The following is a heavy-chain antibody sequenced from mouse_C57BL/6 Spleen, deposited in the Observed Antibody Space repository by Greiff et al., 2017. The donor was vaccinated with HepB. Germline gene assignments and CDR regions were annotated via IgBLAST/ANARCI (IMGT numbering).Heavy chain of an antibody. V-gene: IGHV1-64*01. Sequence: QVQLQQSGAELVKPGASVKLSCKASGYTFTSYWMHWVKQRPGQGLEWIGMIHPNSGSTNYNEKFKSKATLTVDKSSSTAYMQLSSLTSEDSAVYYCARPYGSSSYYYAMDYWGQGTSVTVSS. CDR1: GYTFTSYW. D-gene: IGHD1-1*01. J-gene: IGHJ4*01. CDR3: ARPYGSSSYYYAMDY. CDR2: IHPNSGST.